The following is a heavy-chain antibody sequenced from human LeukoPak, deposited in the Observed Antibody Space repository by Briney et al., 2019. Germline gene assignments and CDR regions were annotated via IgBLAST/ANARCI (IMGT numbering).Heavy chain of an antibody. CDR3: ARGTYYYDSSGYTGDSYYYYMDV. CDR2: VSGRGSTT. V-gene: IGHV3-23*01. J-gene: IGHJ6*03. D-gene: IGHD3-22*01. Sequence: GGTLRLSCAASGFTFSTYGMNWVRQAPGKGLEWVSAVSGRGSTTYYARSVKGRFTVSRDNSKNTLYLQMNSLRVDDTAVYYCARGTYYYDSSGYTGDSYYYYMDVWGKGTTVTISS. CDR1: GFTFSTYG.